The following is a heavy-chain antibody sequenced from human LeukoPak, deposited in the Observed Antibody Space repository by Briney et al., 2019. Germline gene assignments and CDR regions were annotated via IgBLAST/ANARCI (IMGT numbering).Heavy chain of an antibody. V-gene: IGHV1-2*02. Sequence: GASVKVSCKASGYTFTGYYMHWVRQAPGQGLEWMGWINPNSGGTNYAQKFQGRVTMTEDTSTDTAYMELSSLRSEDTAVYYCVSGKVPAPNWFDPWGQGTLVTVSS. D-gene: IGHD2-2*01. CDR2: INPNSGGT. J-gene: IGHJ5*02. CDR1: GYTFTGYY. CDR3: VSGKVPAPNWFDP.